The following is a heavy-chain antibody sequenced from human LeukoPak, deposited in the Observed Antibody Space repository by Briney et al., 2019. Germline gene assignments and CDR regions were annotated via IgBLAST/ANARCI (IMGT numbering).Heavy chain of an antibody. CDR1: GGSISSYS. J-gene: IGHJ4*02. CDR2: IYNSGST. V-gene: IGHV4-59*01. CDR3: ARVNDGGSSWYYFDS. Sequence: PSETLSLTCTVSGGSISSYSWSWIRQPPGKGLEWIGYIYNSGSTNYNPSLKSRVTILVDTSTNQFSLQLSSVTAADTAMYYCARVNDGGSSWYYFDSWGQGTLVTVSS. D-gene: IGHD6-13*01.